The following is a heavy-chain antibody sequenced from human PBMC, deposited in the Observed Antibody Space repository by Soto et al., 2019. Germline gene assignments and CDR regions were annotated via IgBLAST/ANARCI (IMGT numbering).Heavy chain of an antibody. CDR3: AKDPKSIAAAGTYYYYGMDV. V-gene: IGHV3-23*01. CDR2: ISGSGGST. J-gene: IGHJ6*02. Sequence: GGSLRLSCAASGFTFSSYAMSWVRQAPGKGLEWVSAISGSGGSTYYADSVKGRFTISRDNSKNTLYLQMNSLRAEDTAVYYCAKDPKSIAAAGTYYYYGMDVWGQGTTVTVSS. CDR1: GFTFSSYA. D-gene: IGHD6-13*01.